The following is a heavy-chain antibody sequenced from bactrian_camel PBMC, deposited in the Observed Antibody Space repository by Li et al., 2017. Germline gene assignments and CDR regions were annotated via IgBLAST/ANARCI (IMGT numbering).Heavy chain of an antibody. Sequence: HVQPVESGGGSVQAGGSLRLSCAASGFAYSKHCMGWFRQTPGKEREGVAFIDGDGVADYAESVKGRFTISKDSAKNTLTLQMDSLKPEDTAVYYCAADEEEYLGQCAAVIAGTVAGYNYTYWGQGTQVTVS. D-gene: IGHD6*01. CDR2: IDGDGVA. J-gene: IGHJ4*01. CDR3: AADEEEYLGQCAAVIAGTVAGYNYTY. V-gene: IGHV3S6*01. CDR1: GFAYSKHC.